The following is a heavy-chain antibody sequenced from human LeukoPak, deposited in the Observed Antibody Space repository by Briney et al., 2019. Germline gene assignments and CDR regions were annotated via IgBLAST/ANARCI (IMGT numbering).Heavy chain of an antibody. CDR1: GGSLSGYY. CDR2: INHSGST. CDR3: ARVRDYGWGSYRYTGGEIDY. Sequence: PSETLSLTCAVYGGSLSGYYWSRIRQPPGKGLEWIGEINHSGSTNYNPSLKSRVTISVDTSKNQFSLKLSSVTAADTAVYYCARVRDYGWGSYRYTGGEIDYWGQGTLVTVSS. V-gene: IGHV4-34*01. J-gene: IGHJ4*02. D-gene: IGHD3-16*02.